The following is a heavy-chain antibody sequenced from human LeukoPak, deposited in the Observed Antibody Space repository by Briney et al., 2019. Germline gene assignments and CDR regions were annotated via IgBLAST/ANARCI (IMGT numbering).Heavy chain of an antibody. V-gene: IGHV3-21*01. J-gene: IGHJ4*02. Sequence: GGSLRLSCAASGFTFSSYSMTWVRQAPGKGLEWVSSISSSSSYIYYADSVKGRFTISRDNAKNSLYLQMNSLRAEDTAVYYCARLGYCSGGSCYSGVVYYWGQGTLVTVSS. CDR1: GFTFSSYS. D-gene: IGHD2-15*01. CDR2: ISSSSSYI. CDR3: ARLGYCSGGSCYSGVVYY.